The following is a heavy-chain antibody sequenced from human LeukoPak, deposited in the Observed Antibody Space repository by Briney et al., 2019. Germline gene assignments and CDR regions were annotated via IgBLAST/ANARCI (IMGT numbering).Heavy chain of an antibody. CDR1: GGSLSTHH. D-gene: IGHD3-22*01. Sequence: SETLSLTCVVSGGSLSTHHWSWIRQSPGRGLGWIGYISDSGSTNYNPSLKSRVTISVDTSKNQFSLMLSSVTAADTAVYYCARGYDSSAYYPFNYWGQGTLVTVSS. CDR3: ARGYDSSAYYPFNY. CDR2: ISDSGST. V-gene: IGHV4-59*11. J-gene: IGHJ4*02.